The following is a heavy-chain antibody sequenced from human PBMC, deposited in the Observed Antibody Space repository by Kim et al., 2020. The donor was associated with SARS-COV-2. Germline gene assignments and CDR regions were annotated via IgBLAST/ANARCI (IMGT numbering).Heavy chain of an antibody. V-gene: IGHV6-1*01. CDR3: ARDPESGMDV. J-gene: IGHJ6*02. Sequence: WYQDYAESGKSRITITPDTSKNQVSLRLNSVTAEDTAIYYCARDPESGMDVWGQGTTVTVSS. CDR2: WYQ.